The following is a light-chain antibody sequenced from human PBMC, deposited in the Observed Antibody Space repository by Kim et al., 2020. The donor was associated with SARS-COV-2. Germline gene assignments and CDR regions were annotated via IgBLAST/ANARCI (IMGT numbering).Light chain of an antibody. J-gene: IGKJ4*01. Sequence: SPGERATLSCRASQTVSTSYLAWYQQKPGQAPRLLINDASRRATGSPDRFSGSGSGTDFTLTISRLEPEDFAVYYCQQYASSPTTFGGGTKVDIK. CDR1: QTVSTSY. CDR2: DAS. CDR3: QQYASSPTT. V-gene: IGKV3-20*01.